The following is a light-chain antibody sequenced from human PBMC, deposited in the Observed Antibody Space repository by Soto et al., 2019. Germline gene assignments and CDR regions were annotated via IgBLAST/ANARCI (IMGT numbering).Light chain of an antibody. CDR2: KAS. J-gene: IGKJ1*01. V-gene: IGKV1-5*03. CDR1: QSISSW. CDR3: QQYNSYSRT. Sequence: DIQMTQSPSTLSASVGDRVTITCRASQSISSWLAWYQQKSGKAPKLLIYKASSLESGVPSRFSGSGSGTEFTLTISSLQPDDFATYSCQQYNSYSRTFGQGTKVEIK.